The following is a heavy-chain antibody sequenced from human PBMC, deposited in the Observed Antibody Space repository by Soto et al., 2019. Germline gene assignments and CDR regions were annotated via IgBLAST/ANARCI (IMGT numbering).Heavy chain of an antibody. D-gene: IGHD6-25*01. CDR2: ISYDGSNK. CDR1: GFTFSSYG. V-gene: IGHV3-30*18. Sequence: GGSLRLSCAASGFTFSSYGMHWVRQAPGKGLEWVAVISYDGSNKYYADSVKGRFTISRDNSKNTLYLQMNSLRAEDTAVYYCAKSGYGRYNWFDPWGQGTLVTVSS. CDR3: AKSGYGRYNWFDP. J-gene: IGHJ5*02.